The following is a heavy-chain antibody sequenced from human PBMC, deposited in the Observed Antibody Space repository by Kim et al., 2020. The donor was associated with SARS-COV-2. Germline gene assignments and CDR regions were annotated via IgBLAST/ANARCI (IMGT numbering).Heavy chain of an antibody. V-gene: IGHV7-4-1*02. CDR2: INTNTGNP. CDR1: GNTFSSYA. Sequence: ASVKVSCKASGNTFSSYAMNWVRQAPGQGLEWMGWINTNTGNPTYAQGFTGRFVFSLDTSVSTTYLQTTSLKSEDTAVYYCASSKVYGVISAFDLWGQGTIVTVSS. J-gene: IGHJ3*01. CDR3: ASSKVYGVISAFDL. D-gene: IGHD3-10*01.